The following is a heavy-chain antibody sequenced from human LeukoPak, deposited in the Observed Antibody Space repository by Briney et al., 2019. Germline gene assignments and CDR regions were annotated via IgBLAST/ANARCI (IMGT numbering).Heavy chain of an antibody. D-gene: IGHD4-17*01. CDR3: AKGDGDYY. CDR1: EFTFSDLG. Sequence: SGGSPRLSCAASEFTFSDLGMHWVRQTPGKGLEWLAFIRFDGSAKFYADSVKGRFSISRDNSRNTLFLQMNSLRVEDTAVYHCAKGDGDYYWGQGTLVTVSS. CDR2: IRFDGSAK. J-gene: IGHJ4*02. V-gene: IGHV3-30*02.